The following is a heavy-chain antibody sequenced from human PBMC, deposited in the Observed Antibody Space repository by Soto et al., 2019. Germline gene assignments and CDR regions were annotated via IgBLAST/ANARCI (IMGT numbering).Heavy chain of an antibody. CDR3: ALGGYNYGRPFDF. CDR1: GASTSNYH. J-gene: IGHJ4*02. D-gene: IGHD5-18*01. V-gene: IGHV4-59*01. Sequence: PSETQSLTCSVSGASTSNYHYSWIRQSPGKGLEWIGYVYHRGTTYYTPSLKSRVNMSVDTSTNEFYLNLKSVTAADTAVYYCALGGYNYGRPFDFWGQGTLVTVSS. CDR2: VYHRGTT.